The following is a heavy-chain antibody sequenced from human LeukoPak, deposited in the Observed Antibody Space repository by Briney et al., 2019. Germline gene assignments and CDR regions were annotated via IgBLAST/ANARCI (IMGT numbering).Heavy chain of an antibody. CDR1: GGSISSYY. J-gene: IGHJ3*02. CDR3: ARRTYSSSWRPNHDAFDI. Sequence: PSETLSLTCTVSGGSISSYYWSWIRQPPGKGLEWIGYIYYSGSTNYNPSLKSRVTISVDTSKNQFSLKLSSVTAADTAVYYCARRTYSSSWRPNHDAFDIWGQGTMVTVSS. V-gene: IGHV4-59*08. D-gene: IGHD6-6*01. CDR2: IYYSGST.